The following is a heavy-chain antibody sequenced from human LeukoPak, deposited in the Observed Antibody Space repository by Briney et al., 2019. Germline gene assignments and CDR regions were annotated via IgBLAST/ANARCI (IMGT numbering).Heavy chain of an antibody. Sequence: ASVKVSRKASGYTFTVYYMHWVRQAPGHGLEWMGWINPNSGGTNYAQKFQGRVTMTSDTSISTAYMELSRLRSDDTAVYYCARGDTIFDAGSLDYWGQGTLVTVSS. CDR2: INPNSGGT. CDR3: ARGDTIFDAGSLDY. V-gene: IGHV1-2*02. CDR1: GYTFTVYY. D-gene: IGHD3-3*01. J-gene: IGHJ4*02.